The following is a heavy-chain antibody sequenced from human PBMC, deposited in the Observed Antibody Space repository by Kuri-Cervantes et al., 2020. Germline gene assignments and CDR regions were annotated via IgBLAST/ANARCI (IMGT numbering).Heavy chain of an antibody. CDR3: ASGGGITMVRGRGYYGMDI. CDR1: GFTFSSYS. D-gene: IGHD3-10*01. V-gene: IGHV3-21*01. Sequence: GESLKISCAASGFTFSSYSMNWVRQAPGKGLEWVSSISSSSSYIYYADSVKGRFTISRDNAKNSLYLQMNSLRAEDTAVYYCASGGGITMVRGRGYYGMDIWGQGTTVTVSS. CDR2: ISSSSSYI. J-gene: IGHJ6*02.